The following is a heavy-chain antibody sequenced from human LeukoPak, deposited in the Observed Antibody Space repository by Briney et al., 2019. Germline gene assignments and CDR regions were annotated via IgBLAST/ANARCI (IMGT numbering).Heavy chain of an antibody. CDR1: GGSISSGGYS. CDR3: ARGALHYYDSSGYPNYGMDV. D-gene: IGHD3-22*01. V-gene: IGHV4-30-2*01. CDR2: IYHSGST. J-gene: IGHJ6*02. Sequence: SQTLSLTCAVSGGSISSGGYSWSWIRQPPGKGLEWIGYIYHSGSTYYNPSLKSRVTISADRSKNQFSLKLSSVTAADTAVYYCARGALHYYDSSGYPNYGMDVWGQGTTVTVSS.